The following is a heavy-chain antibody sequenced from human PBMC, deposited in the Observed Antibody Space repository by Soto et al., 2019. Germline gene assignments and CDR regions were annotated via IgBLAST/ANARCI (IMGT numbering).Heavy chain of an antibody. J-gene: IGHJ6*02. CDR3: VREWVDTYGRHPALGLDV. Sequence: EVQLVESGGGLVQPGGSLRLSCVASGFTFSIYDMHWVRQATGKGLEWVSAIGIAGETSYSGSVKGRFTISREKAKNSLYLQMNRLRAEDTAIYYCVREWVDTYGRHPALGLDVWCQGTTVTGSS. D-gene: IGHD5-18*01. V-gene: IGHV3-13*01. CDR1: GFTFSIYD. CDR2: IGIAGET.